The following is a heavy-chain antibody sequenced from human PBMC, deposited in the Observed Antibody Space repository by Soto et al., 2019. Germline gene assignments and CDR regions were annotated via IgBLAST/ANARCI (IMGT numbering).Heavy chain of an antibody. CDR1: GFTFSNYW. D-gene: IGHD3-10*01. J-gene: IGHJ4*02. CDR2: INGDGTGT. Sequence: EVQLVESGGDLVQPGGSLRLSCAASGFTFSNYWMHWVRQAPGKGLVGVSRINGDGTGTNYADAVKGQFTISRDNAKNTLYLQMNSLRAEDTAVYYCGRGASGSYRLDYWGQGTLVTVSS. CDR3: GRGASGSYRLDY. V-gene: IGHV3-74*01.